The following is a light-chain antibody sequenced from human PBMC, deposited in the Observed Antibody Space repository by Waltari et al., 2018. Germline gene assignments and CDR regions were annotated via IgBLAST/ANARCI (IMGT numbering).Light chain of an antibody. V-gene: IGLV2-14*01. CDR2: DVS. CDR1: SSAVGGYNF. Sequence: QSALTQPASVSGSPGQSITISCTGTSSAVGGYNFVSWYQQEPGKAPKVMIFDVSKRPSGVSDRFSGSKSGNTASLTISGLQAEDEADYYCSSYTGGSTFVLFGGGTKLTVL. J-gene: IGLJ2*01. CDR3: SSYTGGSTFVL.